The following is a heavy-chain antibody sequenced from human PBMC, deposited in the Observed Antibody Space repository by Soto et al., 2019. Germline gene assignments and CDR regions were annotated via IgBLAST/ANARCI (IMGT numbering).Heavy chain of an antibody. Sequence: SETLSLTCTVSGGSISSYYWSWIRQPPGKGLEWIGYIYYSGSTNYNPALKSRVTISVDTSKNQFSLKLSSVTAADTAVYYCARRNNWNYSWFDPWGQGTLVTVSS. CDR1: GGSISSYY. J-gene: IGHJ5*02. CDR2: IYYSGST. V-gene: IGHV4-59*08. CDR3: ARRNNWNYSWFDP. D-gene: IGHD1-7*01.